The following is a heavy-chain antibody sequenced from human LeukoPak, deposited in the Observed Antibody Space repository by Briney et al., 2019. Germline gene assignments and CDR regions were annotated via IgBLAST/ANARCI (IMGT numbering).Heavy chain of an antibody. J-gene: IGHJ4*02. D-gene: IGHD3-10*01. CDR3: ARRPAPGEYYFDY. V-gene: IGHV1-69*06. CDR1: GYTFTGYY. CDR2: IIPIFGTA. Sequence: GASVKVSCKASGYTFTGYYMHWVRQAPGQGLEWMGGIIPIFGTANYAQKFQGRVTITADKSTSTAYMELSSLRSEDTAVYYCARRPAPGEYYFDYWGQGTLVTVSS.